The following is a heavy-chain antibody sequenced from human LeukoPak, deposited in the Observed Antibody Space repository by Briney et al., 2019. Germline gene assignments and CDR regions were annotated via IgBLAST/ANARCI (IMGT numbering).Heavy chain of an antibody. CDR2: ISSSSSYI. V-gene: IGHV3-21*04. Sequence: PGGSLRLSCAASGFTFSSYSMNWVRQAPGKGLEWVSSISSSSSYIYYADSVKGRFTISRDNSKNTLYLQMNSLRAEDTAVYYCANPPIAGIAAAGSDYWGQGTLVTVSS. CDR1: GFTFSSYS. CDR3: ANPPIAGIAAAGSDY. J-gene: IGHJ4*02. D-gene: IGHD6-13*01.